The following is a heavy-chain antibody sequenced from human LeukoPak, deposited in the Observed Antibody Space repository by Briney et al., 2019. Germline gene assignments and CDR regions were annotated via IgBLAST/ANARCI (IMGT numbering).Heavy chain of an antibody. J-gene: IGHJ5*02. V-gene: IGHV3-13*04. CDR2: IGSAGDT. CDR1: GFTLSSYD. Sequence: GGSLRLSCVASGFTLSSYDMHWVRQATGKGLEWVSGIGSAGDTYYPGSVKGRFTISKENAKNSLYLQMNSLRAGDTAVYYCARGAGYGDYARGIWFDPWGQGTLVTVSS. D-gene: IGHD4-17*01. CDR3: ARGAGYGDYARGIWFDP.